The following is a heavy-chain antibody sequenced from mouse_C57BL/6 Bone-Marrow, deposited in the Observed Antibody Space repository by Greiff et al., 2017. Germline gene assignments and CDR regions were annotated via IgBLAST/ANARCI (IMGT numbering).Heavy chain of an antibody. J-gene: IGHJ2*01. Sequence: EVQLQQSGPGLVKPSQSLSLTCSVTGYSITSGYYWNWIRQFPGNKLEWMGYISYDGSNNYNPCLKNRISITRDTSKNQFFLKLNSVTTEDTATYYCARDNFDYWGQGTTLTVSS. V-gene: IGHV3-6*01. CDR2: ISYDGSN. CDR3: ARDNFDY. CDR1: GYSITSGYY.